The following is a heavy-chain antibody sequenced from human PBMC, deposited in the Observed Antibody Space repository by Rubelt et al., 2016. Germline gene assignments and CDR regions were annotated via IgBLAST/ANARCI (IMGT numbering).Heavy chain of an antibody. Sequence: QVQLQESGPGLVKPSETLSLTCTVSGGSISSYYWSWIRQPPGKGLEWIGYIYYSGSTNYNPSLTSRVTISVDTSKNQFSLKLSSVTAEDTAVYYCARHSIFGVVTNYYYYYGMDVWGQGTTVTVPS. V-gene: IGHV4-59*08. CDR3: ARHSIFGVVTNYYYYYGMDV. CDR2: IYYSGST. D-gene: IGHD3-3*01. CDR1: GGSISSYY. J-gene: IGHJ6*02.